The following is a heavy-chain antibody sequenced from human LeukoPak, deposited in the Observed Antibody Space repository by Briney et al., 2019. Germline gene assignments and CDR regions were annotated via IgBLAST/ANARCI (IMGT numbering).Heavy chain of an antibody. Sequence: PGGSLRLSCAASGFTFSSYGMHWVRQAPGKGLEWVAVIWYDGSNKYYADSVKGRFTTSRDNSKNTLYLQMNSLRAEDTAVYYCARGTGPWDYFDYWGQGTLVTVSS. V-gene: IGHV3-33*01. CDR2: IWYDGSNK. CDR3: ARGTGPWDYFDY. CDR1: GFTFSSYG. D-gene: IGHD1-14*01. J-gene: IGHJ4*02.